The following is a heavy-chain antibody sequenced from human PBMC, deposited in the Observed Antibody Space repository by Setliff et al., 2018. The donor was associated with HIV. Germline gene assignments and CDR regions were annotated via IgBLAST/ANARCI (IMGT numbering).Heavy chain of an antibody. CDR3: ARYVAYDEDDFDI. Sequence: SETLSLTCAVYGGSFSNYYWSWIRQPPGKGLEWIGEINYSGSTKYNPSLKSRVTMSVDTSKNQFSLKLNSVTAADTAVYSCARYVAYDEDDFDIWGQGTMVTVSS. D-gene: IGHD3-16*01. V-gene: IGHV4-34*01. CDR2: INYSGST. J-gene: IGHJ3*02. CDR1: GGSFSNYY.